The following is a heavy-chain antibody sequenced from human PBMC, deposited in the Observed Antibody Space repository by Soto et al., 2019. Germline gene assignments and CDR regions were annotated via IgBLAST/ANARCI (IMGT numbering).Heavy chain of an antibody. V-gene: IGHV1-3*01. J-gene: IGHJ4*02. Sequence: QVQLVQSGAEVKKPGASVKVSCKPSGYTFTNYAMQWVRQAPGQRLEWMGWINAGNGHTKYSQMFQGRVTITRDTSASTVYVDLSSMTYEDTAVYYCARGIWNMTRWAYYCDRWGQGNLVTVSS. D-gene: IGHD1-1*01. CDR1: GYTFTNYA. CDR2: INAGNGHT. CDR3: ARGIWNMTRWAYYCDR.